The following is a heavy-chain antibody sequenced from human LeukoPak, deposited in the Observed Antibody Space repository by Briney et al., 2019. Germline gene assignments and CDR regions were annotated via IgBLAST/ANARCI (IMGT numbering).Heavy chain of an antibody. CDR3: AKGGSSTYFDP. CDR2: IRANGRDT. Sequence: PGGSLRLSCVASGFTFIDSFMTWVRQAPGGGLEWVSTIRANGRDTYYADSVKGRFTITRDNSKNTLYLEMNSLRAEDTAVYYCAKGGSSTYFDPCGQGTLVTVSS. J-gene: IGHJ5*02. CDR1: GFTFIDSF. V-gene: IGHV3-23*01. D-gene: IGHD1-26*01.